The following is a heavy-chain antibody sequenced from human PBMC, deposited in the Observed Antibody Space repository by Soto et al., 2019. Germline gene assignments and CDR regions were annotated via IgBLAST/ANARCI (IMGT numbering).Heavy chain of an antibody. J-gene: IGHJ3*02. V-gene: IGHV1-46*01. D-gene: IGHD1-7*01. CDR2: INPSGGST. Sequence: XSVKVSCTASGYTFTSYYVHWVRQAPGQGLEWMGIINPSGGSTSYAQKFQGRVTMTRDTSTSTVYMELSSLRSEDTAVYYCARDIPGTRGFDIWGQGTMVTVSS. CDR3: ARDIPGTRGFDI. CDR1: GYTFTSYY.